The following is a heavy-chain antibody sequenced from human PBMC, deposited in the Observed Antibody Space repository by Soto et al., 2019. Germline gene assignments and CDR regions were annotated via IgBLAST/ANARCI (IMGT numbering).Heavy chain of an antibody. CDR3: AKVDDYAVGGMDV. J-gene: IGHJ6*02. V-gene: IGHV3-30*18. Sequence: GGSLRLSCAASGFTFSSYGMHWARQAPGKGLEWVAVISYDGSNKYYADSVKGRFTISRDNSKNTLYLQMNSLRAEDTAVYYCAKVDDYAVGGMDVWGQGTTVTVSS. CDR2: ISYDGSNK. CDR1: GFTFSSYG. D-gene: IGHD3-16*01.